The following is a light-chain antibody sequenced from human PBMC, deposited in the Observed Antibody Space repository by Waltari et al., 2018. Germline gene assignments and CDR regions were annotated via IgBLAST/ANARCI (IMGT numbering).Light chain of an antibody. V-gene: IGLV1-47*01. Sequence: QSVLTQPPSASGTPGQRVTISCSGSSSNTGTNSVLWYQHFPGTAPKLLIDRSNQRPAGAPDRCAGAKSGTSASLAVSGLRSEDEADYYCASWDDSLSGWVFGGGTKLTVL. J-gene: IGLJ3*02. CDR3: ASWDDSLSGWV. CDR1: SSNTGTNS. CDR2: RSN.